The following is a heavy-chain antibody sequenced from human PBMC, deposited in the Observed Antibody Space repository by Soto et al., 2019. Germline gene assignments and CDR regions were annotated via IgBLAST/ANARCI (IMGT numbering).Heavy chain of an antibody. Sequence: ASETLSLTCTVSGGSISSSSYYRGWIRQPPGKGLEWIGSIYYSGSTYYNPSLKSRVTISVDTSKIQFSLKLSSVTAADTAVYYCASGPDTAIITYYYYYGMDVRCQGTTVTVSS. CDR2: IYYSGST. V-gene: IGHV4-39*01. CDR3: ASGPDTAIITYYYYYGMDV. J-gene: IGHJ6*02. CDR1: GGSISSSSYY. D-gene: IGHD5-18*01.